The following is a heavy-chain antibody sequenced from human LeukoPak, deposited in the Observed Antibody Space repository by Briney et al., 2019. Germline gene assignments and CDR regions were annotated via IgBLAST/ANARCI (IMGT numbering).Heavy chain of an antibody. J-gene: IGHJ3*02. CDR1: GGTFSSYA. V-gene: IGHV1-69*05. CDR3: ARFRAGIAVAVIDAFDI. Sequence: ASVKVSCKASGGTFSSYAISWVRQAPGQGLEWMGGIIPIFGTANYAQKFQGRVTMTRDTSISTAYMELSRLRSDDTAVYYCARFRAGIAVAVIDAFDIWGQGTMVTVSS. D-gene: IGHD6-19*01. CDR2: IIPIFGTA.